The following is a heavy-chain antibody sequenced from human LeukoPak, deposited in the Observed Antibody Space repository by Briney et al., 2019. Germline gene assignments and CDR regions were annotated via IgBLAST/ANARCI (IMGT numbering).Heavy chain of an antibody. CDR1: GFTFSDHY. Sequence: GGSLRLSCAASGFTFSDHYMDWVRQAPGKGLEWVGRITNKPKSYNTEYAASVKGRFTISRDDSKNSLYLQMNSLKTEDTAVYYCARGFHYDFWSGSYYFDYWGQETLVTVSS. CDR3: ARGFHYDFWSGSYYFDY. J-gene: IGHJ4*02. D-gene: IGHD3-3*01. CDR2: ITNKPKSYNT. V-gene: IGHV3-72*01.